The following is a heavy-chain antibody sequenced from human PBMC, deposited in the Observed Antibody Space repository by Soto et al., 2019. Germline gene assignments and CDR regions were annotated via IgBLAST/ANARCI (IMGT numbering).Heavy chain of an antibody. V-gene: IGHV4-59*01. Sequence: QVQLQESGPGLVKPSETLSLTCTVSGGSISSYYWSWIRQPPGKGLEWIGYIYYSGSTNYNPSLKRRITVSVDTSKNQFSLKLSYVTAADTAVYYCASEAVAGYYYYGMDVCGQGTTVTVSS. CDR1: GGSISSYY. J-gene: IGHJ6*02. CDR2: IYYSGST. D-gene: IGHD6-19*01. CDR3: ASEAVAGYYYYGMDV.